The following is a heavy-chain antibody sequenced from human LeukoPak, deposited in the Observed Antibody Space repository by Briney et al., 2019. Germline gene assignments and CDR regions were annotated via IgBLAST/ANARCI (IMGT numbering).Heavy chain of an antibody. CDR3: ATDRGWRTSGYYLYYFEY. D-gene: IGHD3-3*01. J-gene: IGHJ4*02. CDR2: INTNGANT. Sequence: PGGSLRLSCSASGFTFKSYAMHWVRQAPGKGLEYVSSINTNGANTYYADSVKGRFTISRDNSRNTVYVQMNSLTPEDTAVYYCATDRGWRTSGYYLYYFEYWGQGTLVTFSS. V-gene: IGHV3-64*05. CDR1: GFTFKSYA.